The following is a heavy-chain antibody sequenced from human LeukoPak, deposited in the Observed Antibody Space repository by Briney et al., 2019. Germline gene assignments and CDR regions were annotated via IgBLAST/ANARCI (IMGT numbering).Heavy chain of an antibody. CDR1: GGSISGYF. CDR3: ARAGSWHNANSDY. Sequence: PSETMSLTCTVSGGSISGYFWNWIRQAPGKGLEWIGFVYYTGNTNNNPSLKSRVTMSVDTSKNHFSLKLSSVTAADTAVYFCARAGSWHNANSDYWGQGILVTVSS. CDR2: VYYTGNT. J-gene: IGHJ4*02. D-gene: IGHD6-13*01. V-gene: IGHV4-59*01.